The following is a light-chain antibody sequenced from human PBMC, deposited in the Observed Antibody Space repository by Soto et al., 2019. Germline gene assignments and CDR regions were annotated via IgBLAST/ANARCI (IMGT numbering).Light chain of an antibody. CDR2: AAS. CDR1: QGISSF. J-gene: IGKJ4*01. V-gene: IGKV1-9*01. Sequence: DIQLTQSPSFLSASVGDRVTITCRASQGISSFLAWYQHKPGKAPKLLIYAASTLQSGVPSRFSGSGSGTEFTLTISSLQPEDFATYYCQQFNDYPFGGGTKVDIK. CDR3: QQFNDYP.